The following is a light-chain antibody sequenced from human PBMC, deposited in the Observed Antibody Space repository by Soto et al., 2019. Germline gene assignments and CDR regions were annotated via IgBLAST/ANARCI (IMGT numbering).Light chain of an antibody. CDR1: RSVGSN. CDR2: DAS. V-gene: IGKV3-15*01. Sequence: EIVLTQSPATLSVSLGEGATLSCRASRSVGSNLAWYQQRPGQAPSLLIYDASTRATGIPARFSGSGSGTEFTLTISSLQSEDFAVYYCQQRSNWPPLTFGGGTKVEIK. CDR3: QQRSNWPPLT. J-gene: IGKJ4*01.